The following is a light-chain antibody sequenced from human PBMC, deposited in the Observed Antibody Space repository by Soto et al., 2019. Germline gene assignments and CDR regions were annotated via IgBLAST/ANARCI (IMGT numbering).Light chain of an antibody. Sequence: QSALTQPPSVSGAPGQRVTISCTGSSSNIGAGYDVHWYQQLPGTAPKLLIYGNSNRPSGVSDRFSGSKSGTSASLAITGLQAEDEADYYCQSYDSSLTTVFGGGTQLTVL. V-gene: IGLV1-40*01. CDR1: SSNIGAGYD. J-gene: IGLJ7*01. CDR3: QSYDSSLTTV. CDR2: GNS.